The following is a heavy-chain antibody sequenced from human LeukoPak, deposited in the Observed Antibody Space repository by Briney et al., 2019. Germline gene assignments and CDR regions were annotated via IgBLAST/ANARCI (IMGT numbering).Heavy chain of an antibody. D-gene: IGHD6-13*01. CDR1: GFTFSGSA. CDR2: IRSKANSYVT. CDR3: TTCSSWYPYYYYYMDV. J-gene: IGHJ6*03. V-gene: IGHV3-73*01. Sequence: PGGSLRLSCAASGFTFSGSAMHWVRQASGKGLEWDGRIRSKANSYVTAYAASVKGRFTISRDDSKNTAYLQMNSLKTEDTAVYYCTTCSSWYPYYYYYMDVWGKGTTVTASS.